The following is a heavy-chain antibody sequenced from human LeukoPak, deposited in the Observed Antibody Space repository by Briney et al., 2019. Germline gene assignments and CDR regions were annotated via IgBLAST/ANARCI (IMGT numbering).Heavy chain of an antibody. Sequence: SETLSLTCAVYGGSFSGYYWSWIRQPPGKGLEWIGEINHSGSTNYNPSLKSRVTISVDTSKNQFSLKLSSVTAADTAVYYCARDPGWDRGCFDYWGQGTLVTVSS. D-gene: IGHD3-10*01. J-gene: IGHJ4*02. CDR1: GGSFSGYY. CDR2: INHSGST. CDR3: ARDPGWDRGCFDY. V-gene: IGHV4-34*01.